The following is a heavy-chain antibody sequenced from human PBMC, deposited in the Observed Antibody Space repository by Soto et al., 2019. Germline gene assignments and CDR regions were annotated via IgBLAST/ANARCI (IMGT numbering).Heavy chain of an antibody. CDR3: AGSGGLGDSFEI. CDR2: INPNSGGT. J-gene: IGHJ3*02. D-gene: IGHD3-16*01. CDR1: GDSFANYY. Sequence: QVQLVQSGAEVKKPGASVKVSCKASGDSFANYYIHWVRQAPEQGLEWMGWINPNSGGTNFAQRFQGWLTMTWDTSISTGYMELTGLKSDDTASYYFAGSGGLGDSFEIWGQGTMVIVSS. V-gene: IGHV1-2*04.